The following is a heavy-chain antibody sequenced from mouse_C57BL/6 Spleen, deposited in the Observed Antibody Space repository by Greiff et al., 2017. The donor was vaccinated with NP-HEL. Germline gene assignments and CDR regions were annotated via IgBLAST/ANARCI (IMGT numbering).Heavy chain of an antibody. CDR3: ARREGHWYFDV. CDR1: GYTFTDYN. Sequence: EVQLQQSGPELVKPGASVKIPCKASGYTFTDYNMDWVKQSHGKSLEWIGDINPNNGGTIYNQKFKGKATLTVDKSSSTAYMELRSLTSEDTAVYYCARREGHWYFDVWGTGTTVTVSS. CDR2: INPNNGGT. V-gene: IGHV1-18*01. J-gene: IGHJ1*03.